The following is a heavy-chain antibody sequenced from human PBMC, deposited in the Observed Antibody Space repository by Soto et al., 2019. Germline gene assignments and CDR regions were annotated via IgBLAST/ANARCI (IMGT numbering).Heavy chain of an antibody. D-gene: IGHD2-21*02. J-gene: IGHJ6*02. CDR2: TYYRSKWYN. CDR1: GDSVSSNSAA. V-gene: IGHV6-1*01. CDR3: ARDLRPPRDRYYYCGMDV. Sequence: SQTLSLTCVISGDSVSSNSAAWNWIRQSPSRGLEWLGRTYYRSKWYNDYAVSVKSRITINPDTSKNQFSLQLNSVTPEDTAVYYCARDLRPPRDRYYYCGMDVWGQGTTVTVSS.